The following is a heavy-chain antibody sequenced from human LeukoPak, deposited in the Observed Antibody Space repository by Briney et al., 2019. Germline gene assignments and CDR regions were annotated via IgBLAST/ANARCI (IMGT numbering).Heavy chain of an antibody. CDR1: GVSVSNYY. D-gene: IGHD3-10*02. CDR3: ARGLIVRQDDAFDV. V-gene: IGHV4-59*02. Sequence: SETLSLTCTVSGVSVSNYYWSWTRQPPGRGLEWLGFIFYKGSIDYNPSLKRRVSMSVDPSKNQLSLNLTSVTAADTAIYYCARGLIVRQDDAFDVWGQGTKVTVSS. J-gene: IGHJ3*01. CDR2: IFYKGSI.